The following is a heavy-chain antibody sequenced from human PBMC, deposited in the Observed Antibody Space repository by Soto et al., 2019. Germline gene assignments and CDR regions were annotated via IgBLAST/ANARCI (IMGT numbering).Heavy chain of an antibody. Sequence: QVQLVQSGAEMRKPGSSLRVSCKASGGTFSDFAFSWVRQAPGQGLEWMGGIVPRFGSPNYAQKFGGRVTISADSSTSTVYTEVSSLRFDDTAVYFCARDRIQLRLGKYSFHGMDVWGQGTTITVSS. J-gene: IGHJ6*02. CDR3: ARDRIQLRLGKYSFHGMDV. V-gene: IGHV1-69*01. CDR1: GGTFSDFA. D-gene: IGHD3-16*01. CDR2: IVPRFGSP.